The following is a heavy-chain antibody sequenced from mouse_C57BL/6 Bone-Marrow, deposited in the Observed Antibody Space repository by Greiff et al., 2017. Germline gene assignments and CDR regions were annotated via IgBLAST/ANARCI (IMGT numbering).Heavy chain of an antibody. Sequence: QVQLQQPGAELVRPGSSVKLSCKASGYTFTSYWMHWVKQRPIQGLEWIGNIDPSDSETHYNQKFKDKATLTVDKSSSTAYMQLSSLTSEDSAVYYCARLEATSDFDYWGQGTTLTVSS. V-gene: IGHV1-52*01. CDR1: GYTFTSYW. J-gene: IGHJ2*01. CDR2: IDPSDSET. CDR3: ARLEATSDFDY. D-gene: IGHD6-1*01.